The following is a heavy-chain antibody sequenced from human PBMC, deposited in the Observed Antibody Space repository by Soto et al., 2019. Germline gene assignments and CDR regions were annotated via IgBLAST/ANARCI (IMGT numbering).Heavy chain of an antibody. V-gene: IGHV3-23*01. J-gene: IGHJ4*02. CDR2: ISVGGGSP. CDR3: AKEPGADYGDYCDY. D-gene: IGHD4-17*01. CDR1: YA. Sequence: YAXXXVXXAPXXXXXWVSGISVGGGSPYYADTVKGRFTISRXXXXNXXXXXXXXLRVEDTALYYCAKEPGADYGDYCDYWGQGTLVTVXS.